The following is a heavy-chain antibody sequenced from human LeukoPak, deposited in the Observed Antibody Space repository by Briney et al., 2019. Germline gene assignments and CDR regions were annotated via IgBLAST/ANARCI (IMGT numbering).Heavy chain of an antibody. D-gene: IGHD6-13*01. CDR1: GYTFSDYY. Sequence: ASVKVSCKTSGYTFSDYYIHWVRQAPGQGLEWMGWINPISGGTKYAQNFHDTVTMTRDTSISTAYMEVSRLRSDDTAVYYCARGRTAGTPDYMDVWGKGTTVTISS. CDR2: INPISGGT. CDR3: ARGRTAGTPDYMDV. J-gene: IGHJ6*03. V-gene: IGHV1-2*02.